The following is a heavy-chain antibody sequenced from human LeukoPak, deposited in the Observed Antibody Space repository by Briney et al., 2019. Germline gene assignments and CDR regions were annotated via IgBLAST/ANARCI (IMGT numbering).Heavy chain of an antibody. V-gene: IGHV3-30*03. Sequence: GGSLRLSCAASGFSFSDYNMHWVRQAPGKGLEWMAVISYNGINEYYADSVKGRFTISRDNSKSTLLLQMNSLRAEDTAVYYCARDSSYGYWGLAYFDYWGQGTLVTVSS. D-gene: IGHD5-18*01. CDR1: GFSFSDYN. CDR2: ISYNGINE. CDR3: ARDSSYGYWGLAYFDY. J-gene: IGHJ4*02.